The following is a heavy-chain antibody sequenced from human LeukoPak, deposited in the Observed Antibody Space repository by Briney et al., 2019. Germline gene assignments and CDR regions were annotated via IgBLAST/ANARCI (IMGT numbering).Heavy chain of an antibody. Sequence: SETLSLTCTVSGGSISSSRYYWGWIRQPPGKGLEWIGSIYYSGSTYYNPSLESRVTISVDTSKNQFSLKLSSVTAADTAVYYCARGTTVTTTFFDYWGQGTLVTVSS. CDR2: IYYSGST. CDR3: ARGTTVTTTFFDY. CDR1: GGSISSSRYY. V-gene: IGHV4-39*01. J-gene: IGHJ4*02. D-gene: IGHD4-17*01.